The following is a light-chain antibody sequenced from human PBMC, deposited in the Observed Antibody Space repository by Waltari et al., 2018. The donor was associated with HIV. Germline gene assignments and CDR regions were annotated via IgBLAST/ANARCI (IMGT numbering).Light chain of an antibody. Sequence: SYVVTQPPSLSVAPGQTARISCGGNNIGSKSVHWYQQRQGQAPVLVVHDDSDRPSGIPERFSGSNSANAATLAISRVEAGDEADYYCQVWDTTTDHSYVFGTGTKVTVL. CDR3: QVWDTTTDHSYV. CDR2: DDS. J-gene: IGLJ1*01. CDR1: NIGSKS. V-gene: IGLV3-21*02.